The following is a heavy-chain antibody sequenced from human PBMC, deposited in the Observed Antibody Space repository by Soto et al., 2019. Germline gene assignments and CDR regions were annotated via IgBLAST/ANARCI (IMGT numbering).Heavy chain of an antibody. J-gene: IGHJ4*02. D-gene: IGHD3-10*01. CDR3: AKDYNFGDYVKVVKGSYFDY. CDR2: ISGSGGST. V-gene: IGHV3-23*01. Sequence: GGSLRLSCAASGFTFSSYAMSWVRQAPGKGLEWVSAISGSGGSTYYADSVKGRFTISRDNSKNTLYLQMNSLRAEDTAVYYCAKDYNFGDYVKVVKGSYFDYWGQGTLVTVSS. CDR1: GFTFSSYA.